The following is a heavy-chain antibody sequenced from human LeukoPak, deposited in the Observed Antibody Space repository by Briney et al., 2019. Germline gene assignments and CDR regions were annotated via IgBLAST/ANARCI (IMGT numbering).Heavy chain of an antibody. Sequence: PSETLSLTCAVYGGSFSGYYWSWIRQPPGKGLEWIGEINHSGSTNYNPSLKSRVTISVDTSKNQFSLKLSSVTAADTAVYYCARRGSYLFFDYWGQGTLVTVSS. CDR3: ARRGSYLFFDY. CDR2: INHSGST. J-gene: IGHJ4*02. CDR1: GGSFSGYY. V-gene: IGHV4-34*01. D-gene: IGHD1-26*01.